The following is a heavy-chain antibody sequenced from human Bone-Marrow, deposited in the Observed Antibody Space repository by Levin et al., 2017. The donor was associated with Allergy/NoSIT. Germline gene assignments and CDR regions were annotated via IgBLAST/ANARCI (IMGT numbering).Heavy chain of an antibody. V-gene: IGHV1-24*01. D-gene: IGHD2-8*01. J-gene: IGHJ5*02. CDR1: GYPLTDLS. CDR2: FDPEQGET. Sequence: ASVKVSCKVSGYPLTDLSMHWVRQSPGKGLEWIGGFDPEQGETVYAQKFQGRVIMSEDASADTAYMELSSLRSEDTAVYFCATHPLGYCSNGVCSWFDPWGQGTLVTVSS. CDR3: ATHPLGYCSNGVCSWFDP.